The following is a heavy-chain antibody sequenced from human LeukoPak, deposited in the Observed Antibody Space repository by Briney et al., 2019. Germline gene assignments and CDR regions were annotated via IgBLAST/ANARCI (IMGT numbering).Heavy chain of an antibody. J-gene: IGHJ5*02. D-gene: IGHD4-17*01. V-gene: IGHV3-74*01. CDR1: GFTFSSHW. CDR3: ARDLTVTTHGWFDP. CDR2: INSDGSST. Sequence: GGSLRLSCAASGFTFSSHWMHWVRQTPGMRLVWVSRINSDGSSTTYADSVKGRFSISRDNAKNTLYLQMNSLRAEDTAVYYCARDLTVTTHGWFDPWGQGTLVTVSS.